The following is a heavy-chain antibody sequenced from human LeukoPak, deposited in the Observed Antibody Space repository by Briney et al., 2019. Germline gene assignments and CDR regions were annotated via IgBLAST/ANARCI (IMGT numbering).Heavy chain of an antibody. Sequence: ASVKVSCKASGYTFTSYGISWVRQAPGQGLEWMGWISAYNGNTNYAQKLQGRVTMTTDTSTSTAYMELRSLRSDDTAVYYCARDSSSWYDDPFDIWGQGTMVTVSS. CDR2: ISAYNGNT. V-gene: IGHV1-18*01. J-gene: IGHJ3*02. CDR1: GYTFTSYG. D-gene: IGHD6-13*01. CDR3: ARDSSSWYDDPFDI.